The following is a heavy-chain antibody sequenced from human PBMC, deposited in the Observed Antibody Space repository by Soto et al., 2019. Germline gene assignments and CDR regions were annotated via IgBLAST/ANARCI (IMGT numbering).Heavy chain of an antibody. CDR3: ARTKWQQLGYVD. J-gene: IGHJ4*02. CDR1: GGSFSGYY. CDR2: INHSGST. D-gene: IGHD6-13*01. Sequence: PSETLSLTCAVYGGSFSGYYWSWIRQPPGKGLEWIGEINHSGSTNYNPSLKSRVTISVDTSKNQFSLKLSSVTAADTAVYYCARTKWQQLGYVDWGQGTLVTVSS. V-gene: IGHV4-34*01.